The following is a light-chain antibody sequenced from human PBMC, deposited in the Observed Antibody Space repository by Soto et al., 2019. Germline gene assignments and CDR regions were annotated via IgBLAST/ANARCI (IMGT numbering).Light chain of an antibody. Sequence: QSALTQPASVSGSPGQSITISCTGTSSDVGAYNYVSWYQQHPGRAPKLMIYDVINRPSGVSNRFSGSKSGNTASLTISGLQAEDEADYYCRSYTTSRTQVFGTGTKVTVL. CDR2: DVI. CDR3: RSYTTSRTQV. CDR1: SSDVGAYNY. J-gene: IGLJ1*01. V-gene: IGLV2-14*03.